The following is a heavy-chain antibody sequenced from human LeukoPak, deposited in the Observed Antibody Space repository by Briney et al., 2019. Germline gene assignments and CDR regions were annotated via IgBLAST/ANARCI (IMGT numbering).Heavy chain of an antibody. D-gene: IGHD6-13*01. CDR1: GGSFSGYY. Sequence: SETLSLTCAVYGGSFSGYYWSWIRQPPGKGLEWIGEINHRGSTNYNPSLKSRVTISVDTSKNQFSLKLSSVTAADTAVYYCARSPGVRRYSSSWYYNYWGQGTLVTVSS. CDR3: ARSPGVRRYSSSWYYNY. V-gene: IGHV4-34*01. CDR2: INHRGST. J-gene: IGHJ4*02.